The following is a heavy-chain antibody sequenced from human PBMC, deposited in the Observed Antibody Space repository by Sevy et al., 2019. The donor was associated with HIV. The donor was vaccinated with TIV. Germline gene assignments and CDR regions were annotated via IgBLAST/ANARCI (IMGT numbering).Heavy chain of an antibody. CDR3: TRGAYYDILTGYYTGIFDY. D-gene: IGHD3-9*01. CDR1: GFTFSSYS. V-gene: IGHV3-7*01. CDR2: IKQDGSDK. Sequence: GGSLRLSCAASGFTFSSYSMTWVRQAPGKGLEWVANIKQDGSDKYYVDSVKGRFTISRDNAKNSLYLQMNSLRAEDTAVYYCTRGAYYDILTGYYTGIFDYWGQGSLVTVSS. J-gene: IGHJ4*02.